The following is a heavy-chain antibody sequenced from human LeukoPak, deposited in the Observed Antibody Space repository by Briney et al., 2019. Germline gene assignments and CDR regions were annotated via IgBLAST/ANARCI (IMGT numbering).Heavy chain of an antibody. Sequence: SQTRSLTCTVSSGSLSRDYWRWVRQPAGKGREWIGRIYSSENTNYNPSLKSRGTMSVDTSKNQFSLNLNSVTAADTAVYFCAREINRVTPTPTRSFDQWGQGILVTVSS. CDR2: IYSSENT. CDR3: AREINRVTPTPTRSFDQ. D-gene: IGHD2-15*01. V-gene: IGHV4-4*07. CDR1: SGSLSRDY. J-gene: IGHJ4*02.